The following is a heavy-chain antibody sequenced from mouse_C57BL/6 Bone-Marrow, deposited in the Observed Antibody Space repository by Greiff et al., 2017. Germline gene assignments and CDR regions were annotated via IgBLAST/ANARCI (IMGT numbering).Heavy chain of an antibody. CDR3: ARHEMRLPFYAMDY. CDR2: ISSGGSYT. D-gene: IGHD2-4*01. CDR1: GFTFSSYG. V-gene: IGHV5-6*02. Sequence: EVKLEESGGDLVKPGGSLKLSCAASGFTFSSYGMSWVRQTPDKRLEWVATISSGGSYTYSPDSVKGRFTISRDNAKNTLYLQMSSLKSEDTAMYYCARHEMRLPFYAMDYWGQGTSVTVSS. J-gene: IGHJ4*01.